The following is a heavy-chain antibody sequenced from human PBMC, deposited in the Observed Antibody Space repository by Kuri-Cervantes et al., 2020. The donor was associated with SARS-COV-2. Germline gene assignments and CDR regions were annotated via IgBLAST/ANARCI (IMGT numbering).Heavy chain of an antibody. J-gene: IGHJ5*02. CDR2: IGTRGDTV. V-gene: IGHV3-11*01. Sequence: GGSLRLSCAASGFTFSNSDMNWVHQAPGKGLEWISYIGTRGDTVYYADSVKGRFTISRDNVKNSLYLQMNSLRAEDTAVYYCARDMHPPPRHIVVVTAIHWFDPWGQGTLVTVSS. CDR3: ARDMHPPPRHIVVVTAIHWFDP. D-gene: IGHD2-21*02. CDR1: GFTFSNSD.